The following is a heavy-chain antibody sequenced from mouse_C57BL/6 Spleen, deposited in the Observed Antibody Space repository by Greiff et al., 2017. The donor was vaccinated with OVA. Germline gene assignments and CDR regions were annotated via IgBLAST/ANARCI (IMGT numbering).Heavy chain of an antibody. CDR3: ERRDGLRGFAY. CDR1: GYTFTSYW. CDR2: IDPSSGGT. Sequence: VQLQQPGAELVKPGASVKLSCKASGYTFTSYWMHWVKQRPGRGLEWIGRIDPSSGGTKYNEKFKSKATLTVDKPASTAYMQLSSLTSEDSAFSYCERRDGLRGFAYWGQGTTLTVSS. D-gene: IGHD2-3*01. V-gene: IGHV1-72*01. J-gene: IGHJ2*01.